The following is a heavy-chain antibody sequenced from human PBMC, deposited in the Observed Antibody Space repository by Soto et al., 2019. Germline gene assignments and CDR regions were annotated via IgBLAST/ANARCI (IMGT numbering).Heavy chain of an antibody. CDR2: LTPVFRTA. CDR1: GASFYNFA. D-gene: IGHD2-15*01. Sequence: QVDLVQSGAEVKKPGSSVTVSCKASGASFYNFALYWVRQAPGQGLEWVGGLTPVFRTANYSQEFQVRVTITADDSTTTAYMELSNLRSDDTAVFYCAGVDCGGGTCYAGGVACWGQGPLVTVSS. J-gene: IGHJ4*02. CDR3: AGVDCGGGTCYAGGVAC. V-gene: IGHV1-69*01.